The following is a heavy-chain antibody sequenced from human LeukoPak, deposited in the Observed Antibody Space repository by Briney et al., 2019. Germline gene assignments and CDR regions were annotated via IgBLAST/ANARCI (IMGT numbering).Heavy chain of an antibody. D-gene: IGHD6-13*01. CDR2: ISTSSIYI. CDR1: GFTFSTYN. V-gene: IGHV3-21*04. Sequence: GGSLRLSCAASGFTFSTYNMNWVRQAPGKGLEWVSSISTSSIYIYYADSVKGRFTISRDNSKNSLYLQMNSLRADDTALYYCAKDSKPSYSSSWNYFDYWGQGTLVTVSS. CDR3: AKDSKPSYSSSWNYFDY. J-gene: IGHJ4*02.